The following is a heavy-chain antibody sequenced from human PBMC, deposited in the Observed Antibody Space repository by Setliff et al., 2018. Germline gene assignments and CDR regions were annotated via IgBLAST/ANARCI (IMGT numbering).Heavy chain of an antibody. Sequence: PGGSLRLSCAASGFTFVNYWMHWVRQAPGKGLVWVSRVNSDGSSTIYADSVKGRFTISRDNAENTLYLQMNSLRPDDTALYYCATGGGQYYDCWGRGTLVTVSS. D-gene: IGHD3-16*01. CDR1: GFTFVNYW. CDR3: ATGGGQYYDC. V-gene: IGHV3-74*01. CDR2: VNSDGSST. J-gene: IGHJ2*01.